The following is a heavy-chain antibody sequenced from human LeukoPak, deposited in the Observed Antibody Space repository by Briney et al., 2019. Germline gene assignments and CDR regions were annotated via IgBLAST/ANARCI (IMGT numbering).Heavy chain of an antibody. D-gene: IGHD4-17*01. V-gene: IGHV3-7*03. J-gene: IGHJ4*02. CDR1: GFTFSSYW. Sequence: GGSLRLSCTASGFTFSSYWMSWVRQAPGKGLEWVANIKEDGSEEYYVDSVTGRFTVSRDNAKNSLYLQMDSLRAEDTAVYYCAKVWGTVTKRYYFDYWGQGTLVTVSS. CDR3: AKVWGTVTKRYYFDY. CDR2: IKEDGSEE.